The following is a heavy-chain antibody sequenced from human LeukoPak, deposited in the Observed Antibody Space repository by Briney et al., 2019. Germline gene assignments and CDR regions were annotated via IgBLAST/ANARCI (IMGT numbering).Heavy chain of an antibody. D-gene: IGHD5-18*01. CDR3: AREKREQWYNWFDP. V-gene: IGHV1-2*02. CDR2: INPNSGGT. Sequence: GASVMVSCKASGYTFTGYYMHWVRQAPGQGLEWMGWINPNSGGTNYAQTFQGRVTMTRDTSISTAYMELRRLRSDDTAVYYCAREKREQWYNWFDPWGQGILVTVSS. J-gene: IGHJ5*02. CDR1: GYTFTGYY.